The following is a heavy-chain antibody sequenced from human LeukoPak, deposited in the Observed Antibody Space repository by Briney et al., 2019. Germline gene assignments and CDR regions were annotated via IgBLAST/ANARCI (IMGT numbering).Heavy chain of an antibody. CDR3: ARGGYHDSSGSFEY. J-gene: IGHJ4*02. D-gene: IGHD3-22*01. CDR1: GGSISSHY. V-gene: IGHV4-59*11. CDR2: IYYSGST. Sequence: SETLSLTCTVSGGSISSHYWSWIRQPPGKGLEWIGYIYYSGSTNYNPSLKSRVTISVDTSKNQFSLKLSSVTAADTAVYYCARGGYHDSSGSFEYWGQGTLVTVSS.